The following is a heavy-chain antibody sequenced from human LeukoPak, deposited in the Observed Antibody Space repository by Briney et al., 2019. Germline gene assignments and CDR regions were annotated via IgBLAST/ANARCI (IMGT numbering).Heavy chain of an antibody. J-gene: IGHJ2*01. Sequence: GGSLRLSCVASGFTFSSYAMSWVRQAPGKGLEWVSAISGSGVTTHYAGSVKGRFSISRDNSKNTLYLQMNSLRAEDTAVYYCARGPGELLCDIWGRGTLVTVSS. CDR2: ISGSGVTT. V-gene: IGHV3-23*01. CDR3: ARGPGELLCDI. CDR1: GFTFSSYA. D-gene: IGHD1-7*01.